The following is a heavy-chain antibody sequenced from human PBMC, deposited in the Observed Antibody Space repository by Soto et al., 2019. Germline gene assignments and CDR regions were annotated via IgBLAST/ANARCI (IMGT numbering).Heavy chain of an antibody. CDR3: AKVRDKTMVMNFDY. CDR1: GFTFSSYA. CDR2: FDNSDGRT. D-gene: IGHD5-18*01. Sequence: EVQLLESGGGLVQPGGSLRLSCAASGFTFSSYAMNWVRQAPGKGLEWVSTFDNSDGRTYYSDSVKGRFTISRDNSKNTLFQQMNSLRPEDTAVYYCAKVRDKTMVMNFDYWGQGTLVTVSS. V-gene: IGHV3-23*01. J-gene: IGHJ4*02.